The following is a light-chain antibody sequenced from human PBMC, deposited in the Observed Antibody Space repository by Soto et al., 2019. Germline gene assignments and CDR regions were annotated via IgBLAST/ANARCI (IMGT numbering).Light chain of an antibody. Sequence: QSALTQPPSASGSPGQSVTISCTGTSSDVGGYNYVSWYQQHPGKAPKLMIYEVSKRPSGVPDRFSGSKSGNTASLTVSGLQAEDEADYYCSSYAGSNFVFGGGTTLTVL. J-gene: IGLJ2*01. CDR1: SSDVGGYNY. V-gene: IGLV2-8*01. CDR3: SSYAGSNFV. CDR2: EVS.